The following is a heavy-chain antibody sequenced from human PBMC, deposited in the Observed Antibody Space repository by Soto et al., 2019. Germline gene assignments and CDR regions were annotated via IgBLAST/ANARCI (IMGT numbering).Heavy chain of an antibody. D-gene: IGHD3-9*01. CDR2: IYSGGST. Sequence: EVQLVESGGGLVQPGGSLRLSCAASGFTVSSNYMSWVRQAPGKGLEWVSVIYSGGSTYYADSVKGRFTISRDNSKNTLYLQMNSLRAEDTAVYYCARDTYYDISTGYTFIDWYFDLWGRGTLVTVSS. V-gene: IGHV3-66*01. J-gene: IGHJ2*01. CDR1: GFTVSSNY. CDR3: ARDTYYDISTGYTFIDWYFDL.